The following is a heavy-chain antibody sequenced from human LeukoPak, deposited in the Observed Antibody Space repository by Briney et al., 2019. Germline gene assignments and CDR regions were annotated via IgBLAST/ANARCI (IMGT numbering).Heavy chain of an antibody. CDR3: ARGSVSDDSSGYYSPLGY. CDR1: GGSISTYY. D-gene: IGHD3-22*01. CDR2: INHSGST. V-gene: IGHV4-34*01. J-gene: IGHJ4*02. Sequence: SETLSLTCTVSGGSISTYYWSWIRQPPGKGLEWIGVINHSGSTNYNPSLKSRVTISVDTSKNQFSLKLSSVTAADTAVYYCARGSVSDDSSGYYSPLGYWGQGTLVTVSS.